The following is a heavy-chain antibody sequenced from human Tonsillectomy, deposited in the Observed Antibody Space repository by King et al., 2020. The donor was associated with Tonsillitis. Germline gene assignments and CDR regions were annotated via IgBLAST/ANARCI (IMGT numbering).Heavy chain of an antibody. CDR1: GGSISSRSYY. Sequence: VQLQESGPGLVKPSETLSLTCTVSGGSISSRSYYWGWIRQPPGKGLECIGSIYYSGSTYYNPSLKSRVTISVDTSKNQFSLKLSSLTAADTAVYYCARLNQYYYYMDVWGKGTTVTVSS. CDR3: ARLNQYYYYMDV. CDR2: IYYSGST. V-gene: IGHV4-39*01. J-gene: IGHJ6*03.